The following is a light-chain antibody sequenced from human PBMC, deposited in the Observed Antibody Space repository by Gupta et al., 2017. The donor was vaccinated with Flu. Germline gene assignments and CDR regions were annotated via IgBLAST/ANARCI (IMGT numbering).Light chain of an antibody. CDR3: QQYDNLPLT. CDR2: DAS. Sequence: PSSLSASVGDRVNITCRASKVITRYLNWYQQKPGKAPRLLIYDASSLQAGVPSRFSGSASGTEYTLTISSLQPEDVATYYCQQYDNLPLTYGGGTRVDIK. J-gene: IGKJ4*01. CDR1: KVITRY. V-gene: IGKV1-33*01.